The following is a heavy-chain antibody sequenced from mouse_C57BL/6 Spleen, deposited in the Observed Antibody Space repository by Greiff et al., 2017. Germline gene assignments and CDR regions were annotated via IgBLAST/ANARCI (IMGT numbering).Heavy chain of an antibody. Sequence: EVKLVESGGGLVKPGGSLKLSCAASGFTFSSYTMSWVRQTPEKRLEWVATISGGGGKTSYPDIVKGRFTISRDNAKNTLNLQMSSLRSEDTAFYYWARHRTLYDYAMDYWGQGTSVTVSS. CDR1: GFTFSSYT. D-gene: IGHD2-10*02. V-gene: IGHV5-9*01. CDR2: ISGGGGKT. J-gene: IGHJ4*01. CDR3: ARHRTLYDYAMDY.